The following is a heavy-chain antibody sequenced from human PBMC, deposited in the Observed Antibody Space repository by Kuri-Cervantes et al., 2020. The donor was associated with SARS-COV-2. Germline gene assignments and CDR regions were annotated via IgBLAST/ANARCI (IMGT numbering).Heavy chain of an antibody. CDR2: INHSGST. Sequence: SQTLSLTCAVYGGSFSGYYWSWIRQPPGKGLEWIGEINHSGSTNYNPSLKSRVTISVDTSKNQFSLKLSSVTAADTAVYYCARGGYYYDSSCYYYSSEYFQHWGQGTLVTVSS. D-gene: IGHD3-22*01. CDR3: ARGGYYYDSSCYYYSSEYFQH. CDR1: GGSFSGYY. V-gene: IGHV4-34*01. J-gene: IGHJ1*01.